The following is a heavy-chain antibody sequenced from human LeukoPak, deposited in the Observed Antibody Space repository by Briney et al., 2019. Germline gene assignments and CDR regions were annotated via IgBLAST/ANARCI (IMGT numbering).Heavy chain of an antibody. D-gene: IGHD5-12*01. CDR3: ARVYSGYDLNYYYYGMDV. V-gene: IGHV3-21*01. CDR2: ISSSSSYI. CDR1: GFTFSSYS. Sequence: KPGGSLRLSCAASGFTFSSYSMNWVRQAPGKELEWVSSISSSSSYIYYADSVKGRFTISRDNAKNSLYLQMNSLRAEDTAVYYCARVYSGYDLNYYYYGMDVWGQGTTVTASS. J-gene: IGHJ6*02.